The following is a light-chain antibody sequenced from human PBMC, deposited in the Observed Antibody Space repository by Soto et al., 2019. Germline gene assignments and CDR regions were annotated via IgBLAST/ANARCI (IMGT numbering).Light chain of an antibody. CDR3: QQYYDYPPLI. V-gene: IGKV3-15*01. CDR2: GAS. J-gene: IGKJ4*01. Sequence: EIVMTQSPATLSVSPGERATRSCRASRNINRKLAWYQQKPGQAPRLLISGASTRATGIPARFRGSGSGTEFTFTFTSMQSEHFAVYYYQQYYDYPPLICGGGTKVEIK. CDR1: RNINRK.